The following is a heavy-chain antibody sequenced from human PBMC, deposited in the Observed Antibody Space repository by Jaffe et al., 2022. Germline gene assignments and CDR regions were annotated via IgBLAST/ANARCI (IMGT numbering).Heavy chain of an antibody. CDR1: GFTVSSNY. D-gene: IGHD3-22*01. Sequence: EVQLVESGGGLVQPGGSLRLSCAASGFTVSSNYMSWVRQAPGKGLEWVSVIYSGGSTYYADSVKGRFTISRDNSKNTLYLQMNSLRAEDTAVYYCARTGSIRGYYHGGAFDIWGQGTMVTVSS. V-gene: IGHV3-66*02. CDR2: IYSGGST. J-gene: IGHJ3*02. CDR3: ARTGSIRGYYHGGAFDI.